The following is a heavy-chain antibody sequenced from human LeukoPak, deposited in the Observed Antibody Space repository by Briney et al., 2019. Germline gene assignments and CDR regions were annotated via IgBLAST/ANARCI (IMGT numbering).Heavy chain of an antibody. CDR2: MNPNSGNT. V-gene: IGHV1-8*02. CDR3: ARGVPLRVRGVPNWFDP. D-gene: IGHD3-10*01. CDR1: GGTFSSYA. Sequence: RASVKVSCKASGGTFSSYAISWVRQAPGQGLEWMGWMNPNSGNTGYAQKFQGRVTMTRNTSISTAYMELSSLRSEDTAVYYCARGVPLRVRGVPNWFDPWGQGTLVTVSS. J-gene: IGHJ5*02.